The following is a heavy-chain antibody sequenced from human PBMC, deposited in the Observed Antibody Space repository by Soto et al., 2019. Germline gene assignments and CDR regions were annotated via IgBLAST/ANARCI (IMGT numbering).Heavy chain of an antibody. V-gene: IGHV3-30*18. CDR3: AKDRVIQLLPIWPDP. CDR1: GFSFSNYG. D-gene: IGHD2-2*01. CDR2: VSSDGNNK. J-gene: IGHJ5*02. Sequence: HPGGSLRLSCAASGFSFSNYGMHWVRQAPGKGLEWVAFVSSDGNNKYYADSVKGRFTISRDNSKNTLYLQVDSLRVDDTAVYYCAKDRVIQLLPIWPDPWGQGTLVTVSS.